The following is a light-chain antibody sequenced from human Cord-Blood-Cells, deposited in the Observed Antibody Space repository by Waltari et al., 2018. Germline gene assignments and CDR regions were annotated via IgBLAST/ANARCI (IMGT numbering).Light chain of an antibody. Sequence: SYELTQPPSVSVSPGPTASIPCPGDKLGDKYACWYQQKPGQSPVLVIYQDSKRPSGIPERFSGSNSGNTATLTISGTQAMDEADYYCQAWDSSTAVFGGGTKLTVL. CDR2: QDS. CDR3: QAWDSSTAV. J-gene: IGLJ2*01. V-gene: IGLV3-1*01. CDR1: KLGDKY.